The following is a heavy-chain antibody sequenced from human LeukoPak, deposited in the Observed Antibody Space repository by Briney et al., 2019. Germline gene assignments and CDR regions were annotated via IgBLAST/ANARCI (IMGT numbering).Heavy chain of an antibody. CDR1: GGSISSYY. V-gene: IGHV4-59*08. CDR2: IYSTGAT. CDR3: ARLKVGAYFDL. D-gene: IGHD3-16*01. J-gene: IGHJ2*01. Sequence: PSETLSLTCTVSGGSISSYYWSWIRQPPGKGPEWIAYIYSTGATSYNPSLRSRVSISLDTSKSHFSLKLSSVTVADTAVYFCARLKVGAYFDLWGRGTLVTVSS.